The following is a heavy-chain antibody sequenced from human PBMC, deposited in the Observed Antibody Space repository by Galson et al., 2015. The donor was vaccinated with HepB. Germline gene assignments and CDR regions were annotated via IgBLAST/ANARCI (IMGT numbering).Heavy chain of an antibody. D-gene: IGHD3-10*01. CDR2: IWYDGSNK. Sequence: SLRLSCAASGFTFSSYGMHWVRQAPGKGLEWVAVIWYDGSNKYYADSVKGRFTISRDNSKNTLYLQMNSLRAEDTAVYYCAREIRRSGIGGDYWGQGTLVTVSS. CDR3: AREIRRSGIGGDY. V-gene: IGHV3-33*08. CDR1: GFTFSSYG. J-gene: IGHJ4*02.